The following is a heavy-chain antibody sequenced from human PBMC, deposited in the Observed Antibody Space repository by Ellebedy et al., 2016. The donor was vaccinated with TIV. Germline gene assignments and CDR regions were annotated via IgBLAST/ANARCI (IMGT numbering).Heavy chain of an antibody. D-gene: IGHD5-12*01. CDR1: GFTFSQYH. CDR2: IWFNGKLK. V-gene: IGHV3-33*01. J-gene: IGHJ6*02. Sequence: GESLKISCAASGFTFSQYHMHWVRQAPGKGLEWVALIWFNGKLKYYTDSVKGRFTLSSDNSRSRLFLQMNNLSAGDTGVYYCVREVAEGQGDMDVWGQGTTVVVSS. CDR3: VREVAEGQGDMDV.